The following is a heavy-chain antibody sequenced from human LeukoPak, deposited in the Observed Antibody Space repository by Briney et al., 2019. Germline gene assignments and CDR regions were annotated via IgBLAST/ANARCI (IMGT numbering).Heavy chain of an antibody. J-gene: IGHJ4*02. V-gene: IGHV3-72*01. CDR3: ARGSYSGFGVDY. D-gene: IGHD5-12*01. CDR2: IRNKANHHTT. CDR1: GFTFSDYY. Sequence: PGGSLRLSCAASGFTFSDYYMDWVRQAPGEGLEWVGCIRNKANHHTTEYAASVKGRFTISRDDSKNSLYLQMNSLKTEDTAVYYCARGSYSGFGVDYWGQGTLVTVSS.